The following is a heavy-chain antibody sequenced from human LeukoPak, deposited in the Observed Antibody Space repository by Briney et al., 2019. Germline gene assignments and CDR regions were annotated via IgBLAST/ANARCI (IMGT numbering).Heavy chain of an antibody. Sequence: SETLSLTCTVSGGSISSGGYYWSWIRQPPGKGLEWIGYIYHSGSTYYNPSLKSRVTISVDRSKNQFSLKLSSVTAADTGVYFCARSPNSGWATDAFDIWGQGTMVTVSS. D-gene: IGHD6-19*01. CDR2: IYHSGST. CDR3: ARSPNSGWATDAFDI. J-gene: IGHJ3*02. V-gene: IGHV4-30-2*01. CDR1: GGSISSGGYY.